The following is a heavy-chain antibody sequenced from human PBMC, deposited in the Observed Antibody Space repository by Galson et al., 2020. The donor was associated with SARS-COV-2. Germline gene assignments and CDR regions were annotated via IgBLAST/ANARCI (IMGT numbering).Heavy chain of an antibody. V-gene: IGHV1-18*01. CDR1: GYTFTTYG. CDR2: ISAYNGNT. J-gene: IGHJ4*02. CDR3: ARVGWGWTFIRVGGVDY. Sequence: ASVKVSCKASGYTFTTYGISWVRQAPGQGLEWMGWISAYNGNTNYAQKLQGRVTMTTDTSTSTAYMELRSLRSDETAVYYCARVGWGWTFIRVGGVDYWGQGTLVTVSS. D-gene: IGHD3-16*01.